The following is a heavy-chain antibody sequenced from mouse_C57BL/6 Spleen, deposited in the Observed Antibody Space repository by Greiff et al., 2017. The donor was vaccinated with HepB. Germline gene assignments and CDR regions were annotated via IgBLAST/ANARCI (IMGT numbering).Heavy chain of an antibody. CDR1: GYTFTSYW. V-gene: IGHV1-55*01. J-gene: IGHJ4*01. Sequence: VQLQQPGAELVKPGASVKMSCKASGYTFTSYWITWVKQRPGQGLEWIGDIYPGSGSTNYNEKFKSKATLTVDTSSSTAYMQLSSLTSEDSAVYYCARSWDYYGSSYAMGYWGQGTSVTVSS. CDR3: ARSWDYYGSSYAMGY. CDR2: IYPGSGST. D-gene: IGHD1-1*01.